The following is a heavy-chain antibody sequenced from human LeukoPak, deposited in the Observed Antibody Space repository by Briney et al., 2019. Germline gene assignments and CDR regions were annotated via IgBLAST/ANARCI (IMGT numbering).Heavy chain of an antibody. CDR2: ISTGGGNT. D-gene: IGHD7-27*01. Sequence: PGGSLRLSCAASGVTFSSYTMSWVRQAPGKGLKWVSTISTGGGNTYYADSVKGRFTVSRDDSKNTLYLQMNSLRAEDTAVYYCAKDGGLWVSAHWGDSWGRGTLVTVSS. CDR3: AKDGGLWVSAHWGDS. J-gene: IGHJ4*02. CDR1: GVTFSSYT. V-gene: IGHV3-23*01.